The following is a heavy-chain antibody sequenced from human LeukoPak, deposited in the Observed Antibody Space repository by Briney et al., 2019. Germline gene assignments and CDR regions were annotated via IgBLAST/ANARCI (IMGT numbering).Heavy chain of an antibody. Sequence: SETLSLTCTVSGYSISSGYYWGWIRQPPGKGLEWIGSIYHSGSTYYNPSLKSRVTISVDTSKNQFSLKLSSVTAAATAVYYCASSVSYYYYMDVWGKGTTVTVSS. CDR1: GYSISSGYY. CDR3: ASSVSYYYYMDV. D-gene: IGHD3-10*01. V-gene: IGHV4-38-2*02. J-gene: IGHJ6*03. CDR2: IYHSGST.